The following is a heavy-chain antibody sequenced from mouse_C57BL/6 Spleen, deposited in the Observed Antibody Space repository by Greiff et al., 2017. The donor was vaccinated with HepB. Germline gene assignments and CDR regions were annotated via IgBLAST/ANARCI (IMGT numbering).Heavy chain of an antibody. CDR2: INPYNGGT. D-gene: IGHD2-4*01. J-gene: IGHJ2*01. CDR1: GYTFTDYY. Sequence: VQLQQSGPVLVKPGASVKMSCKASGYTFTDYYMNWVKQSHGKSLEWIGVINPYNGGTSYNQKFKGKATLTVDKSSSTAYMELNSLTSEDSAVYYCAPYYDYDGYFDYWGQGTTLTVSS. CDR3: APYYDYDGYFDY. V-gene: IGHV1-19*01.